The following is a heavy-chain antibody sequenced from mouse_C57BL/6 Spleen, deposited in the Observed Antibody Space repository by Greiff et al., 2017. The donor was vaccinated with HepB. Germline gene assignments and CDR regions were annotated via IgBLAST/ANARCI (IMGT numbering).Heavy chain of an antibody. J-gene: IGHJ4*01. CDR1: GFTFSSYA. Sequence: EVQLQESGGGLVKPGGSLKLSCAASGFTFSSYAMSWVRQTPEKRLEWVATISDGGSYTYYPDNVKGRFTISRDNAKNNLYLQMSHLKSEDTAMYYCAREPGLGYAMDYWCQGTSVTVSS. CDR2: ISDGGSYT. V-gene: IGHV5-4*01. CDR3: AREPGLGYAMDY.